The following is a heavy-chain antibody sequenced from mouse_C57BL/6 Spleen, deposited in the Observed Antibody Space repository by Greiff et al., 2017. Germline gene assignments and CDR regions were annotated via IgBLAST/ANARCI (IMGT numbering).Heavy chain of an antibody. D-gene: IGHD2-3*01. V-gene: IGHV3-6*01. CDR1: GYSITSGYY. Sequence: EVQLQESGPGLVKPSQSLSLTCSVTGYSITSGYYWNWIRQFPGNKLEWMGYINYNGSTNYNPSLKNRISITRDTSKNQFFLKLNSVTTEDTATYYCARDEGYYRFAYWGQGTLVTVSA. CDR2: INYNGST. J-gene: IGHJ3*01. CDR3: ARDEGYYRFAY.